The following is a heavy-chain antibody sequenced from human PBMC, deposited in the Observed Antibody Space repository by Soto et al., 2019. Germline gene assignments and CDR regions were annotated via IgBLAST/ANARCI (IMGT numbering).Heavy chain of an antibody. Sequence: SETLSLTCAVYGGSFSGYYWSWIRQPPGKGLEWIGEINHSGSTNYNPSLKSRVTISVDTSKNQFSLKLSSVTAADTAVYYCARQRHNWNFRYYYGMDVWGQGTTVTVSS. CDR3: ARQRHNWNFRYYYGMDV. V-gene: IGHV4-34*01. CDR2: INHSGST. CDR1: GGSFSGYY. J-gene: IGHJ6*02. D-gene: IGHD1-7*01.